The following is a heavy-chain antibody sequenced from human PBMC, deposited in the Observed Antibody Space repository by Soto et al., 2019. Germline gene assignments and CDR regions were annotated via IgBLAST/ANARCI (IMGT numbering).Heavy chain of an antibody. CDR2: ISYDGSNK. CDR1: GFHFSSYF. CDR3: AKDTYYDILTGSDAFDI. D-gene: IGHD3-9*01. V-gene: IGHV3-30*18. J-gene: IGHJ3*02. Sequence: GGSLRLSSAASGFHFSSYFMHWVRQAPGKGLEWVAVISYDGSNKYYADSVKGRFTISRDNSKNTLYLQMNSLRAEDTAAYYCAKDTYYDILTGSDAFDIWGQGTMVTVSS.